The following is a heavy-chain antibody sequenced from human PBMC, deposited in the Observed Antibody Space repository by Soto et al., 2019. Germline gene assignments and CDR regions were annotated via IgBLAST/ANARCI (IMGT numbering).Heavy chain of an antibody. CDR2: IWYDGSNK. CDR3: ARSSNDDFWSGYYLGY. CDR1: GFTFSSYG. D-gene: IGHD3-3*01. Sequence: QVQLVESGGGVVQPGRSLRLSCAASGFTFSSYGMHWVRQAPGKGLEWVAVIWYDGSNKYYADSVKGRFTISRDNSKNPLYLQMNSLRAEDTAVYYCARSSNDDFWSGYYLGYWGQGTLVTVSS. V-gene: IGHV3-33*01. J-gene: IGHJ4*02.